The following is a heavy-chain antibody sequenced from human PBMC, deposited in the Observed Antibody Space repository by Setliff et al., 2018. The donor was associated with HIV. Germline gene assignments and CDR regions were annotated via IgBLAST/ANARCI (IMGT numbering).Heavy chain of an antibody. Sequence: PSETLSLTCAVYGGSFSGYYWSWIRQPPGKGLEWIGEINHSGSTNYNPPLKSRVAISVDTSKNQFSLKLSSVTAADTAVYYCTRAEQQLPYYYYYYGMDVWGQGTTVTVSS. CDR1: GGSFSGYY. V-gene: IGHV4-34*01. CDR2: INHSGST. CDR3: TRAEQQLPYYYYYYGMDV. D-gene: IGHD6-13*01. J-gene: IGHJ6*02.